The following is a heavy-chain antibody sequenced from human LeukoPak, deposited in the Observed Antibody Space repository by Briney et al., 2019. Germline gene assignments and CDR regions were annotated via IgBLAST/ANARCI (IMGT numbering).Heavy chain of an antibody. CDR2: IIPILGIA. D-gene: IGHD3-10*01. Sequence: GASVKVSCKASVGTFSSYAISWVRQAPGQGLEWMGRIIPILGIANYAQKFQGRVTITADKSTSTAYMELSSLRSEDTAVYYCASPYGSGSHTYYFDYWGQGTLVTVSS. V-gene: IGHV1-69*04. CDR3: ASPYGSGSHTYYFDY. J-gene: IGHJ4*02. CDR1: VGTFSSYA.